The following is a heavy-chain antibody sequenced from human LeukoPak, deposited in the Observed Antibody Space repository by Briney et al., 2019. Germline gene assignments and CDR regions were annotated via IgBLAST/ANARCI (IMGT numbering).Heavy chain of an antibody. D-gene: IGHD3-22*01. V-gene: IGHV7-4-1*02. Sequence: ASVKVSCKASGYTFTSYAMNWVRQAPGQGLEWMGWINTYTGNPTYAQGFTGRFVFSLDTSVSTAYLQISSLKAEDTAVYYCARWDYDSSGYALYYFDYWGQGTLVTVSS. CDR1: GYTFTSYA. J-gene: IGHJ4*02. CDR3: ARWDYDSSGYALYYFDY. CDR2: INTYTGNP.